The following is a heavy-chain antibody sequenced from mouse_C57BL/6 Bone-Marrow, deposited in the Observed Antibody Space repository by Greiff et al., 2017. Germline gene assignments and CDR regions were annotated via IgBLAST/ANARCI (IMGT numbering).Heavy chain of an antibody. D-gene: IGHD2-4*01. Sequence: QVQLQQPGAELVKPGASVKLSCKASGYTFTNYWMHWVKQRPGQGLEWIGMMHPNGGSPDYNEKFKSEATLSVDKSSRTAYMELSSLTSEDSAVYYCARSYDYYAYTMDYWGQGTSVTVSS. CDR1: GYTFTNYW. J-gene: IGHJ4*01. CDR3: ARSYDYYAYTMDY. CDR2: MHPNGGSP. V-gene: IGHV1-64*01.